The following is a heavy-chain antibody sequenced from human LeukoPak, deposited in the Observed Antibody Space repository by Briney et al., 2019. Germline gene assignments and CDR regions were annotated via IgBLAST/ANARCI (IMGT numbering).Heavy chain of an antibody. J-gene: IGHJ4*02. CDR1: GGSISSYF. D-gene: IGHD3-10*01. CDR2: IYHSGST. V-gene: IGHV4-59*01. Sequence: SETLSLTCTVSGGSISSYFWSLIRQPPGKGLEWIGYIYHSGSTHYNPSLKSRVTISVDTSKNQFSLKLSSVTAADTAVYYCARRYGSGSSGTFDYWGQGTLVTVSS. CDR3: ARRYGSGSSGTFDY.